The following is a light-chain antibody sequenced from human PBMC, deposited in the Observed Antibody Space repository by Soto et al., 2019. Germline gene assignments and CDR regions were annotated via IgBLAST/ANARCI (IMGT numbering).Light chain of an antibody. CDR1: SSDVGSYNL. CDR3: CSYAGSIPYV. CDR2: EVS. J-gene: IGLJ1*01. Sequence: QSALTQPASVSGSPGQSITISCTGTSSDVGSYNLVSWYQQHPGKAPKLMIYEVSKRPSGVSNRFSGSKSGNTASLTISGLQAEDEADYYCCSYAGSIPYVFGTGTKVT. V-gene: IGLV2-23*02.